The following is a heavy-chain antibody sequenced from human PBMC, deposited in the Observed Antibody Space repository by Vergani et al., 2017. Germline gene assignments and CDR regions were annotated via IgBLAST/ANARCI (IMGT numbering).Heavy chain of an antibody. J-gene: IGHJ6*02. D-gene: IGHD4-23*01. CDR3: ASNGGNSGGFYYYGMDV. CDR1: GFTFSSYA. V-gene: IGHV3-23*04. Sequence: EVQLVESGGGLVQPGGSLRLSCAASGFTFSSYAMSWVRQAPGKGLEWVSAISGSGGSTYYADSVKGRFTISRDNSKNTLYLQMNSLRAEDTAVYYCASNGGNSGGFYYYGMDVWGQGTTVTVSS. CDR2: ISGSGGST.